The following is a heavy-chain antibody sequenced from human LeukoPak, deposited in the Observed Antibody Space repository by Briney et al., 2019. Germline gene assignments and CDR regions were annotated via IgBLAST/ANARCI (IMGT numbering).Heavy chain of an antibody. CDR1: GFTFGDSD. D-gene: IGHD6-25*01. Sequence: GGSLRLSCSASGFTFGDSDMSWVRQAPGKGLEWVSGLSGSSGLTYSADSVKGRFTISRDNSKNTLYLQMNSLRAEDTAIYYCATDPKWGIAAPTFDHWGQGTLVTVST. V-gene: IGHV3-23*01. CDR2: LSGSSGLT. J-gene: IGHJ4*02. CDR3: ATDPKWGIAAPTFDH.